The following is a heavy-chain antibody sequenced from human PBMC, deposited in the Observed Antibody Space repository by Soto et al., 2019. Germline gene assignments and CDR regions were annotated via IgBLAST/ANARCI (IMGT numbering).Heavy chain of an antibody. J-gene: IGHJ6*02. CDR1: GFTFSSYG. D-gene: IGHD5-18*01. Sequence: GGSLRLSCAASGFTFSSYGMHWVRQAPGKGLEWVAVIWYDGSNKYYADSVKGRFTISRDNSKNTLYLQMNGLRAEDTAVYYCAREGRSGGYSYGYGMDVWGQGTTVTVSS. CDR2: IWYDGSNK. CDR3: AREGRSGGYSYGYGMDV. V-gene: IGHV3-33*01.